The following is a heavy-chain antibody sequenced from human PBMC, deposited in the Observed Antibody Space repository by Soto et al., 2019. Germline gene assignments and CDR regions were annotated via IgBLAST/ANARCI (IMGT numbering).Heavy chain of an antibody. CDR3: ACEQQLATFQH. J-gene: IGHJ1*01. Sequence: QVQLVQSGAEVKKPGASVKVSCKASGYTFTNYAIHWVRQALGQRLEWMGWINAGSGNTKYSQRFEGRVSITRDTSASTAYMELSSLTSEDTAVYYCACEQQLATFQHWGQGTLVTVSS. V-gene: IGHV1-3*01. CDR1: GYTFTNYA. D-gene: IGHD6-13*01. CDR2: INAGSGNT.